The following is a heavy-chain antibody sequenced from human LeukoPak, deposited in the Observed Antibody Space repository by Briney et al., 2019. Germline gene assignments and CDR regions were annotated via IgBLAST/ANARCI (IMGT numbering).Heavy chain of an antibody. CDR2: IYPRDGST. CDR3: ARDQEGFDY. Sequence: WASVKVSCKASGYTFTSNYIHWVRQAPGQGLEWMGMIYPRDGSTSYAQKFQGRVTVTRDTSTSTVHTELSGLRSEDTAVYYCARDQEGFDYWGQGTLVTVSS. V-gene: IGHV1-46*01. J-gene: IGHJ4*02. CDR1: GYTFTSNY.